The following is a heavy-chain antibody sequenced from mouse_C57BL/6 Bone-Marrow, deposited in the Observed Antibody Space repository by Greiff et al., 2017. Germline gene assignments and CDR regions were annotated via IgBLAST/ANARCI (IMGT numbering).Heavy chain of an antibody. Sequence: QVQLQQSGPGLVQPSQSLSITCTVSGFSLTSYGVHWVRQSPGQGLEWLGVIWRGGSTDYNAAFMSRLSITKDNSKCQVFFKMNSLQADDTAIYYWDKTSPVYYAMDYWGQGTSVTVSS. J-gene: IGHJ4*01. CDR1: GFSLTSYG. CDR3: DKTSPVYYAMDY. V-gene: IGHV2-5*01. CDR2: IWRGGST.